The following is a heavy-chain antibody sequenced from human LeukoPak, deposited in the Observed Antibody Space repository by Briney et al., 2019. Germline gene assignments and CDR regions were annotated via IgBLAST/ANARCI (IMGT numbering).Heavy chain of an antibody. J-gene: IGHJ4*02. CDR1: GYSISSSYY. CDR3: ARMNVDIVATMVFDY. Sequence: PSETLSLTCTVSGYSISSSYYWSWIRQPPGKGLEWIGYIYYSGSTNYNPSLKSRVTISVDTSKNQFSLKLSSVTAADTAVYYCARMNVDIVATMVFDYWGQGTLVTVSS. V-gene: IGHV4-61*01. D-gene: IGHD5-12*01. CDR2: IYYSGST.